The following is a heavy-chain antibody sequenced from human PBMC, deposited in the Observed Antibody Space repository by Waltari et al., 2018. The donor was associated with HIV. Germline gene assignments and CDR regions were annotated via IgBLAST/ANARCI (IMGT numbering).Heavy chain of an antibody. CDR2: LKKDGSGN. CDR3: ARCLGSDGRYWYVDV. J-gene: IGHJ2*01. V-gene: IGHV3-7*04. D-gene: IGHD3-16*01. Sequence: EVQLAESGGDLVQPGGSLRLSCTASGLNFKNYWMGWVRQAPGKGCWLMPKLKKDGSGNPFVDAVTGRFTIVRDNARNSIDLQMISLRVEDTSVYFCARCLGSDGRYWYVDVWGRGTLVTVSS. CDR1: GLNFKNYW.